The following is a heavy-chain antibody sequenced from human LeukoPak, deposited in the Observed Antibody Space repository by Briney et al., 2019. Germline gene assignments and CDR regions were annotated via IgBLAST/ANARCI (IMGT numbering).Heavy chain of an antibody. CDR1: GLTFSSYA. D-gene: IGHD1-26*01. J-gene: IGHJ3*02. Sequence: PGRSLRLSCAASGLTFSSYAMHWVRQAPGKGLEWVAVISYDGSNKYYADSVKGRFTISGDKSKNTLYLQMNSLRPGDTAFYYCARGPGPIAGAKNPFDIWGQGTMVTVSS. CDR2: ISYDGSNK. CDR3: ARGPGPIAGAKNPFDI. V-gene: IGHV3-30*01.